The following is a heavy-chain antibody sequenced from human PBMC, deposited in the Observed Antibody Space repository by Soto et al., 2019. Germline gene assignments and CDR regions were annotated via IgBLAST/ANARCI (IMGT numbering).Heavy chain of an antibody. CDR3: ASDLSLYYYGMDV. D-gene: IGHD3-16*02. V-gene: IGHV3-66*01. CDR2: IYSGGST. J-gene: IGHJ6*02. Sequence: EVQLVESGGGLVQPGGSLRLSCAASGFTVGSNYMSWVRQAPGKGLEWVSVIYSGGSTYYADSVKGRFTISRDNSKNTLYLQMNSLRAEDTAVYYCASDLSLYYYGMDVWGQGTTVTVSS. CDR1: GFTVGSNY.